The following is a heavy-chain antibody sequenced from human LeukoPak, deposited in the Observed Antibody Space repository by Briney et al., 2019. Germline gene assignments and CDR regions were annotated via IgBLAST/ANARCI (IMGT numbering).Heavy chain of an antibody. V-gene: IGHV4-4*07. CDR2: ISTTGST. CDR3: AREATVVGATII. Sequence: SETLSLTCTVSGDSVSTYYWSWIRQSAGKGLEWIGHISTTGSTTYNPSLKSRVTVSVDTSKNQFSLKLSSVTAADRAVYYCAREATVVGATIIWGQGTLVTVSS. CDR1: GDSVSTYY. D-gene: IGHD1-26*01. J-gene: IGHJ4*02.